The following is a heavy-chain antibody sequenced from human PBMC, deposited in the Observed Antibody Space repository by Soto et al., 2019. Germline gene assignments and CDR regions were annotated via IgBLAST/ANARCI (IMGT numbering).Heavy chain of an antibody. V-gene: IGHV3-53*01. CDR2: IYSGGST. CDR3: AREDYYDSGGYYGY. J-gene: IGHJ4*02. Sequence: PGGSLRLSCAASGFTVSSNYMSWVRQAPGKGLEWVSVIYSGGSTYYADSVKGRFTISRDNSKNTLYLQMNSLRAEDTAVYYCAREDYYDSGGYYGYWGQGTLVTVSS. D-gene: IGHD3-22*01. CDR1: GFTVSSNY.